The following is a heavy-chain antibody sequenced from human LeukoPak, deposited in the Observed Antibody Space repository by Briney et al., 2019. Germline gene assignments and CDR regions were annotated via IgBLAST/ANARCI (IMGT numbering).Heavy chain of an antibody. Sequence: GGSLRLSCAASGFTFSSYWMHWVRQAPGEGLVWVSHINGDGSNVNYADSVKGRFTISRDNAKNTLYLQMSSLSVEDTALYYCVRGKSPAAVDDWGQGNLVTVPS. V-gene: IGHV3-74*01. CDR3: VRGKSPAAVDD. CDR1: GFTFSSYW. J-gene: IGHJ4*02. D-gene: IGHD2-2*01. CDR2: INGDGSNV.